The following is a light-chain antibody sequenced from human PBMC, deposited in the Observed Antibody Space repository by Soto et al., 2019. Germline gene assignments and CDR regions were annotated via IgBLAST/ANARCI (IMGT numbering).Light chain of an antibody. CDR1: QSLLHSNGYNY. CDR3: MQALQTPWT. CDR2: LGS. V-gene: IGKV2-28*01. J-gene: IGKJ1*01. Sequence: DIVMTQSPLSLPVTPGEPASISCRSSQSLLHSNGYNYLDWILQKPGQSPQVLIYLGSYRASGVPDRFSGNGSGTDFTLRISRVEAEDVGVYYCMQALQTPWTFGQGTKVEIK.